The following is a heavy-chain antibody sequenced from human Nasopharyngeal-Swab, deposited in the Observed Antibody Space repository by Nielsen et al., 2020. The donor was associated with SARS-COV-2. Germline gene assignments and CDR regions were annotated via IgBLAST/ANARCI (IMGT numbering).Heavy chain of an antibody. D-gene: IGHD3-3*01. Sequence: GGSLRLSCAASGFTFNNYNFNWVRQAPGKGLEWVSSISSSSSYIYYADSVKGRFTISRDNAKNSLHLQMNSLRAEDTAVYYCARDGLDYDFWSAYFMDVWARGPRSPSP. V-gene: IGHV3-21*01. CDR3: ARDGLDYDFWSAYFMDV. CDR1: GFTFNNYN. CDR2: ISSSSSYI. J-gene: IGHJ6*02.